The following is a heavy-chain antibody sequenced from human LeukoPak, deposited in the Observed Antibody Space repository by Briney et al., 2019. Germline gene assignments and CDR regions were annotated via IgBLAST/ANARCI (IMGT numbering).Heavy chain of an antibody. V-gene: IGHV3-21*01. CDR1: GFTFSSYS. CDR2: ISSSSSYI. CDR3: ARGGTYGSGSSYY. J-gene: IGHJ4*02. D-gene: IGHD3-10*01. Sequence: PGGSLRLSCAASGFTFSSYSMNWVRQAPGKGLEWVSSISSSSSYIYYADSVKGRFTVSRDNAKNSLYLQMNSLRAEDTAVYYCARGGTYGSGSSYYWGQGTLVTVSS.